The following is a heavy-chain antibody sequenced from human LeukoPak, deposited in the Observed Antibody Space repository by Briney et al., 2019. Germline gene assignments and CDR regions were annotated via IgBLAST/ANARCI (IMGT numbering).Heavy chain of an antibody. Sequence: GASVKVSCKASEGTFSSYAISWVRQAPGQGLEWMGRIIPILGVANYAQKFQGRVTITADKSTSTAYMELSSLRSEDTAVYYCARESIAARGFDYWGQGTLVTVSS. V-gene: IGHV1-69*04. CDR1: EGTFSSYA. D-gene: IGHD6-6*01. CDR3: ARESIAARGFDY. J-gene: IGHJ4*02. CDR2: IIPILGVA.